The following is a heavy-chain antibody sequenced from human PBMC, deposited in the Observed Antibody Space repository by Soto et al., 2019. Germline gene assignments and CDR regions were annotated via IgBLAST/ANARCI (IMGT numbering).Heavy chain of an antibody. CDR1: GASISTSSDF. CDR2: VYQSGTT. V-gene: IGHV4-39*01. CDR3: ARQPESTSYFDY. Sequence: QLQLQESGPGLVRSSETLSLTCSVSGASISTSSDFWGWIRQAPGKGLEWIGNVYQSGTTRLNPSLKRRVSILVDRSKNQFSLELNSATAADRAVYYCARQPESTSYFDYWGQGILVTVSS. D-gene: IGHD2-2*01. J-gene: IGHJ4*02.